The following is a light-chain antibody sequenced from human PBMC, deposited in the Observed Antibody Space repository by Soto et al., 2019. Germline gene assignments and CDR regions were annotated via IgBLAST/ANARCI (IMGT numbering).Light chain of an antibody. Sequence: EIVMTQSPATLSVSPGERATLSCRASQSVSSNLAWYQQKPGQAPRLLIYGASTRATGIPARFSGSGSGTEFNLTISSLQSEDFAVYYCQQYTNWPYTFGQGTKLEIK. CDR1: QSVSSN. CDR2: GAS. V-gene: IGKV3-15*01. J-gene: IGKJ2*01. CDR3: QQYTNWPYT.